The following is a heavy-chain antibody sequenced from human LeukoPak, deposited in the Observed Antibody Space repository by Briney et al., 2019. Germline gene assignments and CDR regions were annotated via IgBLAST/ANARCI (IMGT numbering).Heavy chain of an antibody. D-gene: IGHD1-1*01. CDR2: ISSSSSYI. V-gene: IGHV3-21*01. Sequence: PGGSLRLSCAASGFTFSSYEMNWVRQAPGKGLEWVSSISSSSSYIYYADSVKGRFTISRDNAKNSLYLQMNSLRAEDTAVYYCARHRTGYLDAFDIWGQGTMVTVSS. CDR1: GFTFSSYE. CDR3: ARHRTGYLDAFDI. J-gene: IGHJ3*02.